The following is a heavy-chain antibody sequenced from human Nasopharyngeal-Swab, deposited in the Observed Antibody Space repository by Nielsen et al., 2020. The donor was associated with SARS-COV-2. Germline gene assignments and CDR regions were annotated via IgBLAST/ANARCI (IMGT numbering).Heavy chain of an antibody. V-gene: IGHV1-46*01. Sequence: ASVKVSCKASGYTFTSYCMHWVRQAPGQGLEWMGIINPSGGSTSYAQKFQGRVTMTRDTSTSTVYMELSSLRSEDTAVYYCARDLGGSYQYYYYGMDVWGQGTTVTVSS. CDR1: GYTFTSYC. CDR2: INPSGGST. D-gene: IGHD1-26*01. CDR3: ARDLGGSYQYYYYGMDV. J-gene: IGHJ6*02.